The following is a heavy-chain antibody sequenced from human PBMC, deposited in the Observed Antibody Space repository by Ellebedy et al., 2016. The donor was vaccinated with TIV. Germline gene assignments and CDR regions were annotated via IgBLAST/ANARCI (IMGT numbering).Heavy chain of an antibody. CDR1: GFTVSSNY. V-gene: IGHV3-66*01. D-gene: IGHD1-26*01. Sequence: PGGSLRLSCAASGFTVSSNYMRWVRQAPGKGLEWVSVIYSGGSTYYAESVMGRFTISRDNSKNTLYLQMNSLRAEETAVYYFARDGYSGSYYYFDYWGQGTLVTVSS. CDR2: IYSGGST. CDR3: ARDGYSGSYYYFDY. J-gene: IGHJ4*02.